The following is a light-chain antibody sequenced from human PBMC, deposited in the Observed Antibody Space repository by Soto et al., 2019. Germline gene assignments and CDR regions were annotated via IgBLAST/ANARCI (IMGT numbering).Light chain of an antibody. Sequence: VLTQPPSVSGAPGQRVTISCTGSSSNIGAGYDVHWYQQLPGTAPKLLSYGNSNRPSGVPDRFSGSKSGTSASLAITGLQAEDEADYYCQSYDSSLSGWVFGGGTKLTVL. CDR2: GNS. CDR3: QSYDSSLSGWV. V-gene: IGLV1-40*01. CDR1: SSNIGAGYD. J-gene: IGLJ3*02.